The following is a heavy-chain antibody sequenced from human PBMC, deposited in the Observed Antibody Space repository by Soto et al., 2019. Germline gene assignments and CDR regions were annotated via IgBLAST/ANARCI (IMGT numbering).Heavy chain of an antibody. CDR2: IYWDDDR. Sequence: QITLKESGPTVVKPTQTLTLTCNFSGFSLTTNGVGVGWIRQPPGKALEWLALIYWDDDRRHSPSLRSRLTISTDISKSHVVLTLTDMGPVDAATYFCVHHVTGGCFDVWGQGTRVTVSS. CDR3: VHHVTGGCFDV. V-gene: IGHV2-5*02. J-gene: IGHJ3*01. CDR1: GFSLTTNGVG. D-gene: IGHD3-10*02.